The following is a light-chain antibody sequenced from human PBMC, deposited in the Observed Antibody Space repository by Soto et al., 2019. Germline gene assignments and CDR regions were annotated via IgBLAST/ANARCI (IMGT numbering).Light chain of an antibody. CDR3: QQRSNWPIT. J-gene: IGKJ5*01. V-gene: IGKV3-15*01. CDR1: QSVSSN. Sequence: EIVMTQSPATLSVSPGERATLSCRASQSVSSNLAWYQQKPGQAPRLLIYGASTRATGIPARFSGSASGTDFTLTLDRLEPEDSAVYYCQQRSNWPITFGQGTRLENK. CDR2: GAS.